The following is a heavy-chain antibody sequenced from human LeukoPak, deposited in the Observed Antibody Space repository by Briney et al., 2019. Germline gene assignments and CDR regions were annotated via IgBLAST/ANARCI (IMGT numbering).Heavy chain of an antibody. CDR3: ARDPAEMATTTIDY. J-gene: IGHJ4*02. CDR1: GGTFSSYA. CDR2: IIPILGIA. Sequence: GASVKVSCKASGGTFSSYAISWVRQAPGQGLEWMGRIIPILGIANYAQKFQGRVTITVDKSTSTAYMELSSLRSEDTAVYYCARDPAEMATTTIDYWGQGTLVTVSS. D-gene: IGHD5-12*01. V-gene: IGHV1-69*04.